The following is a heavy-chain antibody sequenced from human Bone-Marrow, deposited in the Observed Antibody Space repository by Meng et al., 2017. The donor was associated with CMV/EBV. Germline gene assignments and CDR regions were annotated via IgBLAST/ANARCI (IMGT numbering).Heavy chain of an antibody. CDR1: GFTFSSYG. D-gene: IGHD5-24*01. Sequence: GESLKISCAASGFTFSSYGMHWVRQAPGKGLEWVAFIRYDGSNKYYADSVKGRFTISRDNSKNTLYLQMNSLRAEDTAVYFCASHEEGYNSYVDYWGQGTLATVPS. V-gene: IGHV3-30*02. CDR2: IRYDGSNK. CDR3: ASHEEGYNSYVDY. J-gene: IGHJ4*02.